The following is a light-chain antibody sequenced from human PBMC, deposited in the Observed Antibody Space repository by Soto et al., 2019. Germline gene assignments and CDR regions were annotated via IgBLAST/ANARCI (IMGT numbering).Light chain of an antibody. CDR2: GTS. J-gene: IGKJ1*01. CDR1: QTISNY. V-gene: IGKV1-39*01. CDR3: QQSYDSPWT. Sequence: DIQMTQSPSSLSASIGDRVTITCRASQTISNYLNWYQQKPGKAPNLLIYGTSSLQSGVSSRFSGSGSGTDFTLTISSLQPEDFATYTCQQSYDSPWTFGQGTKVEVK.